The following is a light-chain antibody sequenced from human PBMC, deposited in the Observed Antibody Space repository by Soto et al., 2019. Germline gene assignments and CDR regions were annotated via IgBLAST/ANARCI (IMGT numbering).Light chain of an antibody. V-gene: IGKV1-39*01. CDR1: QTISSY. J-gene: IGKJ1*01. CDR2: AAS. CDR3: QQYNSYST. Sequence: DIQMTQSPSSLSASLGDRVTITCRASQTISSYLNWYQQKPGRAPKLLIYAASNLESGVPSRFSGGGFGTEFTLTISSLQPDDFATYYCQQYNSYSTFGQGTKVDIK.